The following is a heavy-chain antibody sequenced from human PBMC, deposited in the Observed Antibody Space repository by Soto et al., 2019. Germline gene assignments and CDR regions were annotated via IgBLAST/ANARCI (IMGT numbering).Heavy chain of an antibody. J-gene: IGHJ6*02. CDR2: IIPIFGTA. CDR1: GGTFSSYA. CDR3: ARVRYYYYGMDV. Sequence: QVQLVQSGAEVKKPGSSVKVSCKASGGTFSSYAISWVRQAPGQGLEWMGGIIPIFGTANYAQKFQGRVTSXAXXSTSTAYMELSSLRSEDTAVYYCARVRYYYYGMDVWGQGTTVTVSS. V-gene: IGHV1-69*12.